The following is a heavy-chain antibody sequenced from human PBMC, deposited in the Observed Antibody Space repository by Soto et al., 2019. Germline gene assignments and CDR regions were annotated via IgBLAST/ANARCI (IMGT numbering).Heavy chain of an antibody. CDR1: GYTFTSYY. D-gene: IGHD2-8*01. Sequence: ASVKVSCKASGYTFTSYYMHWVRQAPGQGLEWMGIINPSGGSTSYAQKFQGRVTMTRDTSTSTVYMELSSLRSEDTAVYYCARSGGRIVLMVYGIDYWGQGTLVTVSS. J-gene: IGHJ4*02. V-gene: IGHV1-46*01. CDR2: INPSGGST. CDR3: ARSGGRIVLMVYGIDY.